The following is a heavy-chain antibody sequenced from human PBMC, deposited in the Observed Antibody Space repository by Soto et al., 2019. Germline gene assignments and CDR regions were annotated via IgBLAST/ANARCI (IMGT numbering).Heavy chain of an antibody. Sequence: PSETLSLTCAVYGGSFSGYYWSWIRQPPGKGLEWIGEINHSGSTNYNPSLKSRVTISVDTSKNQFSLKASDTAMYYCARGYCTTTICDPWFDPWGQGTLVTVSS. CDR2: INHSGST. J-gene: IGHJ5*02. CDR3: ARGYCTTTICDPWFDP. V-gene: IGHV4-34*01. CDR1: GGSFSGYY. D-gene: IGHD2-2*01.